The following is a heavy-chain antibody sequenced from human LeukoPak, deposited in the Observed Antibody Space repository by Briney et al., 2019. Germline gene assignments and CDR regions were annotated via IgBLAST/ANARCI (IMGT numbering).Heavy chain of an antibody. J-gene: IGHJ4*02. D-gene: IGHD3-16*01. CDR2: LSGSGNKT. V-gene: IGHV3-23*01. CDR3: AKMWRVGGVTTLDY. CDR1: GFTFSHYG. Sequence: GGTLRLSCAAAGFTFSHYGMSWVRQAPGKGLEWVSSLSGSGNKTYYADSVEGRFTISRDNSKDTLYLDVSSLRVDDTAVYYCAKMWRVGGVTTLDYWGQGTLVTV.